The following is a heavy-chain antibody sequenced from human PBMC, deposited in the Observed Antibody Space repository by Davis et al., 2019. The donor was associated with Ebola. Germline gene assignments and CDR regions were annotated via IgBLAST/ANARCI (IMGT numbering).Heavy chain of an antibody. Sequence: ASVKVSCKASGYHFKTYDITWVRQAPGQGLEWMGWISPYNDNTKSIQTLQGRVIMTTDTSTSTAYMELRSLRSDDTAVYFCARGDGYNWRLDYWGQGTLVTVSS. CDR3: ARGDGYNWRLDY. J-gene: IGHJ4*02. CDR2: ISPYNDNT. D-gene: IGHD5-24*01. V-gene: IGHV1-18*04. CDR1: GYHFKTYD.